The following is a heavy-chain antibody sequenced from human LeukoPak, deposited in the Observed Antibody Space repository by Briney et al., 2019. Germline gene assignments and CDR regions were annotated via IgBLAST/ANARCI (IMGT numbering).Heavy chain of an antibody. D-gene: IGHD1-20*01. V-gene: IGHV3-9*01. CDR2: ISWNSGSI. J-gene: IGHJ4*02. Sequence: GGSLRLSCAASGFTFDDYAMHWVRQAPGKGLEWVSGISWNSGSIGYADSVKGRFTISRDNAKNSLYLQMNSLRAEDTAVCFSARGTNWSPLDFDYWGQGTLVTVSS. CDR1: GFTFDDYA. CDR3: ARGTNWSPLDFDY.